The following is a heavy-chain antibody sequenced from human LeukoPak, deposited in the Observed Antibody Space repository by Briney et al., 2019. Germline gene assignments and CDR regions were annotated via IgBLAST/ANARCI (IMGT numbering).Heavy chain of an antibody. J-gene: IGHJ5*02. Sequence: SETLSLTCAVYGVTFSGYYWSWIRQPPGKRLEWVGESNDSGGTNYNPSLKSRVTISVDTSKNQFSLKLSSVTAADTAVYYCARDSTTVTPWGQGTLVTVSS. V-gene: IGHV4-34*01. CDR3: ARDSTTVTP. CDR1: GVTFSGYY. D-gene: IGHD4-17*01. CDR2: SNDSGGT.